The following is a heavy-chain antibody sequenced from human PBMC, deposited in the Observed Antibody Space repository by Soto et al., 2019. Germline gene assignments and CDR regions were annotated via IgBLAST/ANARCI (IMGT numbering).Heavy chain of an antibody. D-gene: IGHD3-22*01. J-gene: IGHJ4*02. CDR1: GFTFSSYA. Sequence: GGSLRLSCAASGFTFSSYAMSWVRQAPGKGLEWVSAISGSGGSTYYADSVKGRFTISRDNSKNTLYLQMNSLRAEDTAVYYCAKLWYYYDSSGYYSPLDYWGQGTLV. CDR3: AKLWYYYDSSGYYSPLDY. CDR2: ISGSGGST. V-gene: IGHV3-23*01.